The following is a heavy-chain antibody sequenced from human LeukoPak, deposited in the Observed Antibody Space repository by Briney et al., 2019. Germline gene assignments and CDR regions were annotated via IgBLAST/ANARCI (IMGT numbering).Heavy chain of an antibody. CDR2: MNPNSGNT. CDR3: ARGSRSSWGAPGYYYYYMDV. Sequence: ASVKVSCKASGYTFTSYDINWVRQATGQGLERMGWMNPNSGNTGYAQKFQGRVTMTRNTSISTAYMELSSLRSEDTAVYYCARGSRSSWGAPGYYYYYMDVWGKGTTVTVSS. V-gene: IGHV1-8*01. D-gene: IGHD3-16*01. CDR1: GYTFTSYD. J-gene: IGHJ6*03.